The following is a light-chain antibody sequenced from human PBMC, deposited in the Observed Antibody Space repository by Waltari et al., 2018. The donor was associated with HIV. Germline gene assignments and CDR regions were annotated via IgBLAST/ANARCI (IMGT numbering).Light chain of an antibody. J-gene: IGKJ4*01. V-gene: IGKV3-15*01. Sequence: EIVMTQSPATLSVSPGERATLSCRAGQRISFNLAWYQQKAGQAPRLLIYGASTRATGTPARFSGSGAETEFTLTISSLQSEDVATYYCQQYYAWPDTFAGGTKVEIK. CDR3: QQYYAWPDT. CDR1: QRISFN. CDR2: GAS.